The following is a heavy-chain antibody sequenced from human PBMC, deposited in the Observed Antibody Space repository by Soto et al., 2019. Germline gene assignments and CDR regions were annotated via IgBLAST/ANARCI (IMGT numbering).Heavy chain of an antibody. J-gene: IGHJ6*02. D-gene: IGHD6-6*01. CDR2: FVPDDGET. CDR3: ATRDSARDYYYYGMDV. V-gene: IGHV1-24*01. CDR1: GGTLSSYT. Sequence: ASAKVSCKASGGTLSSYTLRSVRQAPGQGLEWMGGFVPDDGETIYAKKFQGRVTMTEDTSTDTAYMELSSLRSEDTAVYYCATRDSARDYYYYGMDVWGQGTTVTVSS.